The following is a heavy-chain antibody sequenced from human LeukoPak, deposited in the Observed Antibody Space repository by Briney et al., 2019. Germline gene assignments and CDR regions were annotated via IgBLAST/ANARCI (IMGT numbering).Heavy chain of an antibody. CDR1: GGSISSGGYS. D-gene: IGHD3-9*01. V-gene: IGHV4-30-2*01. CDR3: ARGTDDYDILTGYYNGKYFDY. J-gene: IGHJ4*02. Sequence: SQTLSLTCAVSGGSISSGGYSWSWIRQPPGKGLEWIGYTYHSGSTYYNPSLKSRVTISVDRSKNQFSLKLSSVTAADTAVYYCARGTDDYDILTGYYNGKYFDYWGQGTLVTASS. CDR2: TYHSGST.